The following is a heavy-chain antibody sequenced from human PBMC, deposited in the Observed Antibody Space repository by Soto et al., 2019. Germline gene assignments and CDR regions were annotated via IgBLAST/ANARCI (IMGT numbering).Heavy chain of an antibody. Sequence: PGGSLRLSCAASGFTVSSNYMSWVRQAPGKGLEWVSVIYSGGNTYYADSVKGRFTTSRDNSKNTLYLQMNSLRANDTAVYYCAKATRGGAATLIRDYWGQGTLVTVSS. CDR3: AKATRGGAATLIRDY. D-gene: IGHD6-13*01. V-gene: IGHV3-66*01. CDR2: IYSGGNT. J-gene: IGHJ4*02. CDR1: GFTVSSNY.